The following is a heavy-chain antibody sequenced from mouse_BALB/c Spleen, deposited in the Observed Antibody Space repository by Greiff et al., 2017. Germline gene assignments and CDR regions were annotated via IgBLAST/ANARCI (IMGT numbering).Heavy chain of an antibody. Sequence: EVQLVESGGGLVKPGGSLKLSCAASGFTFSDYYMYWVRQTPEKRLEWVATISDGGSYTYYPDSVKGRFTISRDNAKNNLYLQMSSLKSEDTAMYYCARGGSSASFDYWGQGTTLTVSS. CDR2: ISDGGSYT. V-gene: IGHV5-4*02. D-gene: IGHD3-1*01. CDR1: GFTFSDYY. CDR3: ARGGSSASFDY. J-gene: IGHJ2*01.